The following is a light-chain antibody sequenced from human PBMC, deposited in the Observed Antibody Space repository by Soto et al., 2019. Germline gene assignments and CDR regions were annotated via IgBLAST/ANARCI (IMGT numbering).Light chain of an antibody. Sequence: EIVMTQSPATLSVSPGERATLSCRASQSVSSNLAWYQQKPGQAPRLLIYGASTRATGIPARFSGSGSGTEFTLTISSLQSEDFAVYYCQQYNNWPLTFGQGTKVDMK. J-gene: IGKJ1*01. V-gene: IGKV3-15*01. CDR3: QQYNNWPLT. CDR1: QSVSSN. CDR2: GAS.